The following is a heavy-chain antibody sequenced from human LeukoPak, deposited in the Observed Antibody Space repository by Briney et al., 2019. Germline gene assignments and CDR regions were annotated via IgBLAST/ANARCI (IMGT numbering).Heavy chain of an antibody. CDR1: GFTFSTYS. CDR2: ISSSSSYI. D-gene: IGHD3-9*01. V-gene: IGHV3-21*01. J-gene: IGHJ4*02. CDR3: ARGVGLTGYSDY. Sequence: KPGGSLRLSCAASGFTFSTYSMNWVRQAPGKGLEWVSSISSSSSYIYYADSVKGRSTISRDNAKNSLYPQMNSLRAEDTAVYYCARGVGLTGYSDYWGQGTLVTVSS.